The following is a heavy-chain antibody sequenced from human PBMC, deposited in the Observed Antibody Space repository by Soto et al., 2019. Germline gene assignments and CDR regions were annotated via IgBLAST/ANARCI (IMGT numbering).Heavy chain of an antibody. CDR3: ARTANWLDP. V-gene: IGHV4-39*01. Sequence: PSETLSLTCTVPGGSISSSIYHWGWIRQPPGKGLEWIGNSHYSGSAYYNPSLKSRVTISVDTSKNQVSLKLSSVTAADTAVYYCARTANWLDPWGQGTLVTVSS. CDR1: GGSISSSIYH. J-gene: IGHJ5*02. CDR2: SHYSGSA.